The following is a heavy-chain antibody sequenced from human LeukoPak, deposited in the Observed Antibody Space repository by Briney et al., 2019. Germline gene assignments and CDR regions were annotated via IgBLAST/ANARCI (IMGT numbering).Heavy chain of an antibody. J-gene: IGHJ3*02. CDR3: ARGGIVVVPPDISHHDALDI. D-gene: IGHD2-2*01. CDR2: ISSSGSTI. Sequence: PGGSLRLSCAASGFTFSDYYMSWIRQAPGKGLEWVSYISSSGSTIYYADSVKGRFTISRDNAKNSLYLQMNSLRAEDTAVYYCARGGIVVVPPDISHHDALDIWGQGTMVTVSS. V-gene: IGHV3-11*01. CDR1: GFTFSDYY.